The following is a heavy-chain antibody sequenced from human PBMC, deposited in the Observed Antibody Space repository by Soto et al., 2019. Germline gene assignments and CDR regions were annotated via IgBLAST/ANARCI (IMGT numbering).Heavy chain of an antibody. CDR3: AVGPRMWLAVGFY. CDR2: INHSGIT. J-gene: IGHJ4*02. D-gene: IGHD6-19*01. Sequence: QVLLEQWGAGLLKPSETLSLTCAVYGGSFSGYYWTWIRQPPGRGLEWLGEINHSGITDYNPSLKSRLSISIDTSKNQFSLKLSSLTAADTAVYYCAVGPRMWLAVGFYWFQGTLVTVSS. V-gene: IGHV4-34*01. CDR1: GGSFSGYY.